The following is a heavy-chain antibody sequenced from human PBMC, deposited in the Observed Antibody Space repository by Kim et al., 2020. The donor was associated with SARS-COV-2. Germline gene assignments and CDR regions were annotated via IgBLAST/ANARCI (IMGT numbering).Heavy chain of an antibody. CDR3: ASHRKRYSSSTTFDY. CDR1: GFTFSSYW. Sequence: GGSLRLSCAASGFTFSSYWMSWVRQAPGKGLEWVANIKQDGSEKYYVDSVKGRFTISRDNDKNSLSLQMNSLRAEDTAVYYCASHRKRYSSSTTFDYWGQGTLVTVSS. J-gene: IGHJ4*02. CDR2: IKQDGSEK. V-gene: IGHV3-7*03. D-gene: IGHD6-6*01.